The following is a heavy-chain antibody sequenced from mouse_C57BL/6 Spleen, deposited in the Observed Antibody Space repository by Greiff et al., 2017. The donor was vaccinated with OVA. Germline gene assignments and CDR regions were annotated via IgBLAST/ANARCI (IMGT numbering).Heavy chain of an antibody. CDR3: ARGGDYYGNYGAFDY. V-gene: IGHV1-81*01. CDR2: IYPRSGNT. Sequence: VQLQHSGAELARPGASVKLSCKASGYTFTSYGISWVKQRTGQGLEWIGEIYPRSGNTYYNEKFKGKATLTADKSSSTAYMELRSLTSEDSAVYFCARGGDYYGNYGAFDYWGQGTTLTVSS. D-gene: IGHD2-1*01. CDR1: GYTFTSYG. J-gene: IGHJ2*01.